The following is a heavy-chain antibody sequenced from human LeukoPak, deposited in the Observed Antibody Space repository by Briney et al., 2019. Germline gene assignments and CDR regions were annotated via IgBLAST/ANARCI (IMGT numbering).Heavy chain of an antibody. J-gene: IGHJ4*02. V-gene: IGHV3-30*03. CDR2: ISYDGSNK. Sequence: PGGSLRLSCAASGFTFSSYGMHWVRQAPGKGLEWVAVISYDGSNKYYADSVKGRFTISRDNSKNTLYLQMNSLRAEDTAVYYCARSTTSITMIVVVDNDYWGQGTLVTVSS. CDR1: GFTFSSYG. CDR3: ARSTTSITMIVVVDNDY. D-gene: IGHD3-22*01.